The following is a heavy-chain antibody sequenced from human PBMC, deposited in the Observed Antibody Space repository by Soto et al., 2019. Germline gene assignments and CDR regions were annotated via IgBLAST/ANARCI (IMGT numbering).Heavy chain of an antibody. Sequence: EVQLVQSGAEVKKPGESLKISCKGSGYSFTSYWIGWLRQMPEKGLEWMGIIYTGDSDTKDNPSFQGQVTISADKSISTAYLQWSSLKASDTAMYYCARPADNWHYELGFDYWGQGTLVTVSS. CDR3: ARPADNWHYELGFDY. CDR2: IYTGDSDT. V-gene: IGHV5-51*01. J-gene: IGHJ4*02. D-gene: IGHD1-7*01. CDR1: GYSFTSYW.